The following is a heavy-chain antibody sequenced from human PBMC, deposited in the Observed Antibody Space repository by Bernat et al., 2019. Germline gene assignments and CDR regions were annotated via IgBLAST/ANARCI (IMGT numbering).Heavy chain of an antibody. CDR1: GGTFSSYA. CDR2: IIPILGIA. D-gene: IGHD2-8*01. CDR3: ASHDEHCTNGVCYHY. J-gene: IGHJ4*02. V-gene: IGHV1-69*04. Sequence: QVQLVQSGAEVKKPGSSVKVSCKASGGTFSSYAISWVRQAPGQGLEWMGRIIPILGIANYAQKFQGRVTITADKSTSTAYMELSSLRSEDTAVYYCASHDEHCTNGVCYHYWGQGTLVTVSS.